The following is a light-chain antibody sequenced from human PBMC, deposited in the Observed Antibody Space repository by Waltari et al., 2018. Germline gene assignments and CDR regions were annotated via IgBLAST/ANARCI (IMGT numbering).Light chain of an antibody. Sequence: EVVLTQSPDTLSLSPGERATLSCRASQSLTKRYLAWYQQKPGRAPRLLIYGASSRAAGIPDRFSGSGSGTDCTLTISRLEPEDFAVYYCQQYGSSVLYTFGQGTKLEIK. J-gene: IGKJ2*01. V-gene: IGKV3-20*01. CDR1: QSLTKRY. CDR2: GAS. CDR3: QQYGSSVLYT.